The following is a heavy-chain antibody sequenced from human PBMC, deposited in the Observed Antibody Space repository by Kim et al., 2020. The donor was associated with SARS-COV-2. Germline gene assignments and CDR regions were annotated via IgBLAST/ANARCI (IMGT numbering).Heavy chain of an antibody. CDR3: ARRRSIAARTSPLYGMDV. Sequence: SETLSLTCTVSGGSISSSSYYWGWIRQPPGKGLEWIGSIYYSGSTYYNPSLKSRVTISVDTSKNQFSLKLSSVTAADTAVYYCARRRSIAARTSPLYGMDVWGQGTTVTVSS. CDR1: GGSISSSSYY. J-gene: IGHJ6*02. CDR2: IYYSGST. D-gene: IGHD6-6*01. V-gene: IGHV4-39*01.